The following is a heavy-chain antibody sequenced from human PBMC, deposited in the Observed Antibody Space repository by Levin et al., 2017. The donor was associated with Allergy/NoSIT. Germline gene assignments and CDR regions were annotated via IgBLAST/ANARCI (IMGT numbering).Heavy chain of an antibody. CDR1: GFTFSSYA. Sequence: GESLKISCAASGFTFSSYAMSWVRQAPGKGLEWVSAISGSGGSTYYADSVKGRFTISRDNSKNTLYLQMNSLRAEDTAVYYCAKDRATVTMYYFDYWGQGTLVTVSS. J-gene: IGHJ4*02. D-gene: IGHD4-17*01. V-gene: IGHV3-23*01. CDR3: AKDRATVTMYYFDY. CDR2: ISGSGGST.